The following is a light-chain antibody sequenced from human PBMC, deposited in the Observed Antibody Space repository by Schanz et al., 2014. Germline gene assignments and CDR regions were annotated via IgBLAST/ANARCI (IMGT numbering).Light chain of an antibody. CDR2: EVT. CDR1: SSDVGAYDF. V-gene: IGLV2-8*01. J-gene: IGLJ2*01. Sequence: QSALTQPSSASGSLGQSVTISCTGTSSDVGAYDFVSWYRQYPGKAPQLLVFEVTKRPSGVPARFSGSKSGNTASLTVSGRQAEDEADYYCSSHASNNPRVVFGGGTKLT. CDR3: SSHASNNPRVV.